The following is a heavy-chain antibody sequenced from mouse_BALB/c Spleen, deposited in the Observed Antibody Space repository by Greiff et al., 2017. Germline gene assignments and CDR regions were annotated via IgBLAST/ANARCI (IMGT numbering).Heavy chain of an antibody. CDR3: ARRDYGSSLDY. D-gene: IGHD1-1*01. CDR1: GFTFSSFG. Sequence: DVKLVESGGGLVQPGGSRKLSCAASGFTFSSFGMHWVRQAPEKGLEWVAYISSGSSTIYYADTVKGRFTISRDNPKNTLFLQMTSLRSEDTAMYYCARRDYGSSLDYWGQGTTLTVSS. J-gene: IGHJ2*01. CDR2: ISSGSSTI. V-gene: IGHV5-17*02.